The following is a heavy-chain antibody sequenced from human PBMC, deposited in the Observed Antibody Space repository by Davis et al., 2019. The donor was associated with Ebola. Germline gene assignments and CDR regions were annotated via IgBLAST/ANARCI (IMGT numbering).Heavy chain of an antibody. CDR3: AGGSNFWSGYFMAYFDY. Sequence: ASVKVSCKASGYTFTAHYLHWVRQAPGQGLEWMGWINPNSGDTKYAQKFQGIISMTRDTTTNTAYMELTRPTFDDTAVYFWAGGSNFWSGYFMAYFDYWGQGTLVTVSS. J-gene: IGHJ4*02. CDR2: INPNSGDT. CDR1: GYTFTAHY. D-gene: IGHD3-3*01. V-gene: IGHV1-2*02.